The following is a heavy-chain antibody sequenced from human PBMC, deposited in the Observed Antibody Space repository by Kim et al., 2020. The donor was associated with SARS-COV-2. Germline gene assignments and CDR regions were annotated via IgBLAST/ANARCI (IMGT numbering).Heavy chain of an antibody. CDR2: IYYSGST. Sequence: SETLSLTCTVSGGSISSYYWSWIRQPPGKGLEWIGYIYYSGSTNYNPSLKSRVTISVDTSKNQFSLKLSSVTAADTAVYYCARSRTVTTLWDAFDIWGQGTMVTVSS. D-gene: IGHD4-17*01. V-gene: IGHV4-59*01. CDR1: GGSISSYY. CDR3: ARSRTVTTLWDAFDI. J-gene: IGHJ3*02.